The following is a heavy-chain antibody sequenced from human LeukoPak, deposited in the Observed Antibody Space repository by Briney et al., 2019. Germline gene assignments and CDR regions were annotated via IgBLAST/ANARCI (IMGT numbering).Heavy chain of an antibody. J-gene: IGHJ4*02. CDR2: ISSSGNFI. CDR1: GLTFRTYA. CDR3: ARVHPYDSSGYPFDY. V-gene: IGHV3-21*05. D-gene: IGHD3-22*01. Sequence: GGSLRLSCAASGLTFRTYAMSWVRQAPGKGLEWVSYISSSGNFIYYADSVKGRFTISRDNAKNSLYLQMNSLRAEDTAVYYCARVHPYDSSGYPFDYWGQGTLVTVSS.